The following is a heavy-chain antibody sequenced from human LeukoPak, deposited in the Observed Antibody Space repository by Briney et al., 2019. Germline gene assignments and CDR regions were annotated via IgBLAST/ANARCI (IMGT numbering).Heavy chain of an antibody. CDR1: GFTFDDYT. D-gene: IGHD3-22*01. V-gene: IGHV3-43*01. J-gene: IGHJ4*02. Sequence: GGSLRLSCAASGFTFDDYTMHWVRQAPGKGLEGVSLISWDGGSTYYADSVKGRFTISRDNSKNSLYLQMNSLRTEDTALYYCAKAGYYDSSHYYFDYWGQGTLVTVSS. CDR2: ISWDGGST. CDR3: AKAGYYDSSHYYFDY.